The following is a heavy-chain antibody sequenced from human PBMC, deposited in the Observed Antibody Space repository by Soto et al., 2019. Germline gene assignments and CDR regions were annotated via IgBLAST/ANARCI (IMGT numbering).Heavy chain of an antibody. CDR1: GYPVTGYY. D-gene: IGHD3-3*01. J-gene: IGHJ6*02. Sequence: GASVKVSCKASGYPVTGYYMHWVRKAPGQGLEWMGWINPNSGGTNYAHKFQGWVTMTMDTSISTAYMGLSRLRSDDTAVYYCARGTPFTIFGVAEGPYYGMDVWGQGTTVTVSS. CDR3: ARGTPFTIFGVAEGPYYGMDV. CDR2: INPNSGGT. V-gene: IGHV1-2*04.